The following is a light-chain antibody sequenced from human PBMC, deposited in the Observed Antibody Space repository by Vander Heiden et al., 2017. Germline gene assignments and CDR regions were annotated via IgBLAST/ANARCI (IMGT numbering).Light chain of an antibody. CDR3: NSRDSSANVWG. CDR1: SLRNYY. V-gene: IGLV3-19*01. J-gene: IGLJ3*02. Sequence: SSELTQDPAVSVALGQAVRITCQGDSLRNYYASWYQQKPGQAPVLVIYGKNNRPPGIPDRFSGSRSGNTASLTITGAQAEEEADYYCNSRDSSANVWGFGGGTKLTVL. CDR2: GKN.